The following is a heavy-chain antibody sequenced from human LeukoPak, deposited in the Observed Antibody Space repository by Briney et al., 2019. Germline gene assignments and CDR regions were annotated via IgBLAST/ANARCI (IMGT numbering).Heavy chain of an antibody. V-gene: IGHV1-2*02. CDR3: ARVRGTVPYCSTVSCYDMDY. J-gene: IGHJ4*02. CDR1: GYSFTSYW. Sequence: GESLKISCKGSGYSFTSYWIGWVRQAPGQGLEWMGWINPYTGDTAYAQRFKGRITVTKDTSINTAYMGLTSLRSDDTAFYYCARVRGTVPYCSTVSCYDMDYWGQGTLITVSS. D-gene: IGHD3-3*01. CDR2: INPYTGDT.